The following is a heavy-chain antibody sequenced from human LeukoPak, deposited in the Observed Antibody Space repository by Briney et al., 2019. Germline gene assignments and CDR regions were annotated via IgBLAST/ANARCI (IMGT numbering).Heavy chain of an antibody. CDR1: GFTFSSYG. CDR2: IWYDGSNK. Sequence: PGRSLRLSCAASGFTFSSYGMHWVRQAPGKGLEWVAVIWYDGSNKYYADSVKGRFTISRDNSKNTLYLQMNSLRAEDTAVYYCARDRCSSTSCRGYYYYYMDVWGKGTTVTVSS. V-gene: IGHV3-33*01. D-gene: IGHD2-2*01. CDR3: ARDRCSSTSCRGYYYYYMDV. J-gene: IGHJ6*03.